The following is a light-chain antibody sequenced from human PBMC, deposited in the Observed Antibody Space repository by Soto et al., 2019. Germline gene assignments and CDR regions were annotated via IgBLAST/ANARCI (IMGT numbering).Light chain of an antibody. V-gene: IGKV1-5*01. CDR1: QSISSW. CDR3: QQYKSYSPVT. CDR2: DAS. J-gene: IGKJ2*01. Sequence: DIQMTQSPSTLSASVGDRVTITCRASQSISSWLAWYQQKPGKAPKLLIFDASSLESGVPSRFSGSGSGTEFTLTICRLQPDDFATYYCQQYKSYSPVTFGQGTKLEIK.